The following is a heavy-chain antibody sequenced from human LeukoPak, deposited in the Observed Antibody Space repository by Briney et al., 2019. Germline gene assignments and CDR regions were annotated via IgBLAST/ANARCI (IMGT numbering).Heavy chain of an antibody. CDR1: KFTFSTFS. CDR2: ISGSGGYT. V-gene: IGHV3-23*01. CDR3: AKWNVGTAFDY. D-gene: IGHD1-1*01. J-gene: IGHJ4*02. Sequence: PGGSLRLSCAASKFTFSTFSMSWVRQAPGKGLEWVSSISGSGGYTYYADSVKGRFTISRDNSKNTLYLHINSLRAEDTAVYYCAKWNVGTAFDYWGQGTLVTVSS.